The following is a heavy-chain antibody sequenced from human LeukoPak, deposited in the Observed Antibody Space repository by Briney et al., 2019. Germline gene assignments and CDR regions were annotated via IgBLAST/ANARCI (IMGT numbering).Heavy chain of an antibody. D-gene: IGHD3-22*01. J-gene: IGHJ5*02. CDR3: ARSSWDSSGYVKCFDP. CDR2: ISSSGNTT. CDR1: GFTFSSYE. V-gene: IGHV3-48*03. Sequence: GGSLRLSCAASGFTFSSYELNWVRQAPGKGLEWVSYISSSGNTTYYADSVKGRFTISRDNAKNSLFLQMNSLRAEDTAVYYCARSSWDSSGYVKCFDPWGQGTLVTVSS.